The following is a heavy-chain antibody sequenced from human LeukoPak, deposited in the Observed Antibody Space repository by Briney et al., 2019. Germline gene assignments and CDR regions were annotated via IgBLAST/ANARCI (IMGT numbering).Heavy chain of an antibody. CDR3: ARLWFGELAFDY. D-gene: IGHD3-10*01. CDR2: ISESGSTI. V-gene: IGHV3-48*04. Sequence: GGSLRLSCAASGFTFSSYSMNWVRQAPGKGLEWVSYISESGSTIYYADSVKGRFTISRDNAKNSLYLQMNSLRAEDTAVYYCARLWFGELAFDYWGQGTLVTVSS. CDR1: GFTFSSYS. J-gene: IGHJ4*02.